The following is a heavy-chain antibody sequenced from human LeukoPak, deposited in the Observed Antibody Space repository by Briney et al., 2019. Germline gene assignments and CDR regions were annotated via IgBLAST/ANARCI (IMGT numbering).Heavy chain of an antibody. J-gene: IGHJ4*02. V-gene: IGHV3-21*01. CDR3: VRDRGSGWSLGY. CDR2: ISSRTTYI. CDR1: GFTFSSYT. D-gene: IGHD6-19*01. Sequence: GGSLRLSCAASGFTFSSYTMNWIRQVPGKGPEWVSSISSRTTYIFYADSVKGRFTISRDNAKNSVYLEMNSLRAEDTAIYYCVRDRGSGWSLGYWGQGTLLTVSS.